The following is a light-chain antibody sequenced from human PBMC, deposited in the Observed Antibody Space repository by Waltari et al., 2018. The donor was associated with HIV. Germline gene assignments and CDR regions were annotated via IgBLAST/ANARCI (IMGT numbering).Light chain of an antibody. CDR2: LGS. V-gene: IGKV2-28*01. J-gene: IGKJ5*01. CDR3: MQALQTPIT. Sequence: IVMTQSPLSLPVTPGEPASISCRSSQCLLHSNGYNYLDWYLQKPGQSPQVLMYLGSSRASGVPDRFSGSGSGTDFTLKISRVEAEDVGLYYCMQALQTPITFGQGTRLEIK. CDR1: QCLLHSNGYNY.